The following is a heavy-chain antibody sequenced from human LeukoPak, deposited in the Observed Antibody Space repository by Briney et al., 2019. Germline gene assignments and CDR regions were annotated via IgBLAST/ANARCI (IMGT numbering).Heavy chain of an antibody. CDR2: INTNTGNP. J-gene: IGHJ4*02. Sequence: GSSVKVSCKASGGTFSSYAISWVRQAPGQGLEWMGWINTNTGNPTYAQGFTGRFVFSLDTSVSTAYLQISSLKAEDTAVYYCARDNWWSAAGTCDYWGQGTLVTVSS. V-gene: IGHV7-4-1*02. CDR3: ARDNWWSAAGTCDY. CDR1: GGTFSSYA. D-gene: IGHD6-13*01.